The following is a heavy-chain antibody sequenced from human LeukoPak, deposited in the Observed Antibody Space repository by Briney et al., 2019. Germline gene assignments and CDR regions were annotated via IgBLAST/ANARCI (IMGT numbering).Heavy chain of an antibody. J-gene: IGHJ4*02. CDR2: IYYSGST. CDR1: GGSMTNYY. Sequence: SETLSLTCSVSGGSMTNYYWSWIRQPPGKGLEWIGYIYYSGSTNYNPSLKGRVTISVDTSKNQFSLKLSSVSAADTAVYYCARGGWSVDYWGQGTLVTVSS. CDR3: ARGGWSVDY. V-gene: IGHV4-59*01. D-gene: IGHD6-19*01.